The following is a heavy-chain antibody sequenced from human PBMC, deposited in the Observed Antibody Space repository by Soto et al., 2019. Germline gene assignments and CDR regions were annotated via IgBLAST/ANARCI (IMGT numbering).Heavy chain of an antibody. Sequence: EVQLVESGGGLVQPGGSLRLSCAASGVTVSSNYMSWVCQAPGKGLEWVSVIYSGGSTYYADSVKGRFTISRDNSKNTLYLQMNSLRAVDTAVYYCARHGYNYGGGYFDYWGQGTLVTVSS. CDR3: ARHGYNYGGGYFDY. D-gene: IGHD5-18*01. CDR2: IYSGGST. J-gene: IGHJ4*02. V-gene: IGHV3-66*04. CDR1: GVTVSSNY.